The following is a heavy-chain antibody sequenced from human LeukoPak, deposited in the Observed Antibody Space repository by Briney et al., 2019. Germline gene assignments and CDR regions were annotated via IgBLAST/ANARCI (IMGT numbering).Heavy chain of an antibody. Sequence: SSGKLSCKASRRRVNRYAISWMRRAPGQGLEGRGGIIPIFGTANYAQKFHGRGTINTDVSRSTAYMELSSLRSEDTAVYSCALRECSSTSCYFFSFDPWGQGTLVTVSS. J-gene: IGHJ5*02. CDR1: RRRVNRYA. CDR2: IIPIFGTA. CDR3: ALRECSSTSCYFFSFDP. V-gene: IGHV1-69*05. D-gene: IGHD2-2*01.